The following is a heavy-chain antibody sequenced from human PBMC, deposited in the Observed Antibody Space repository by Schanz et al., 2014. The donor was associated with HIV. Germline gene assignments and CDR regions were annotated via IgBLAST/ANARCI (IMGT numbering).Heavy chain of an antibody. J-gene: IGHJ4*02. Sequence: QVLLVQSGAEVQMPGSSVKVSCKASGGTFSNYAMTWVRQAPGQGLEWMGGIIPISGTANYAQKFQGRVTITADKSTSTVYMDLSSLRSEDTAVYYCARTYTGDWSTGADWGQGTLVTVSS. CDR2: IIPISGTA. D-gene: IGHD2-21*02. CDR1: GGTFSNYA. V-gene: IGHV1-69*06. CDR3: ARTYTGDWSTGAD.